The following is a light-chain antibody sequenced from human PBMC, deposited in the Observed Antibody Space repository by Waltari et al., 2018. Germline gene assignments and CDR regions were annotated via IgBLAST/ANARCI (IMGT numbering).Light chain of an antibody. Sequence: QSALTQPASVSGSPGQSITISCPGTSSDVGGYNYVSWYQRPPGKAPQLLIYEVTNRPSGVSNRFSGSKSANTASLTISGLQAEDEADYYCSSYTTSSTLVFGGGTKLTVL. V-gene: IGLV2-14*01. CDR1: SSDVGGYNY. J-gene: IGLJ3*02. CDR3: SSYTTSSTLV. CDR2: EVT.